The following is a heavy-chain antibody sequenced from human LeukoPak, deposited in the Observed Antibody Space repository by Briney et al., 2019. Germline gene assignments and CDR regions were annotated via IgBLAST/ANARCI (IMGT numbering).Heavy chain of an antibody. J-gene: IGHJ4*02. Sequence: GGSLRLSCAASGFTLSSYAMIWVRQAPGKGLEWVSAISGSGGSTYYADSVKGRFTISRDNSKNTLYLQMNSLRAEDTAVYYCAKDQAVAGKGWYFDYWGQGTLVTVSS. CDR3: AKDQAVAGKGWYFDY. CDR1: GFTLSSYA. D-gene: IGHD6-19*01. CDR2: ISGSGGST. V-gene: IGHV3-23*01.